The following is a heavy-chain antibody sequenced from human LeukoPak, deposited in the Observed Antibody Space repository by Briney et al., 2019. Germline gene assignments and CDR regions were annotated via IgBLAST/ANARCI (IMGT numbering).Heavy chain of an antibody. V-gene: IGHV3-13*01. D-gene: IGHD5-18*01. CDR2: IGIRGDT. Sequence: PGGSLRLSCAASGFTLIDYDMHWVRQVIGKGLKWVSAIGIRGDTHYSGSVKSRFTISRENAESSLYLQMNSLRAEDTAVYYCARGGIQVSGIDEFDYWGQGTLVTVSS. CDR1: GFTLIDYD. J-gene: IGHJ4*02. CDR3: ARGGIQVSGIDEFDY.